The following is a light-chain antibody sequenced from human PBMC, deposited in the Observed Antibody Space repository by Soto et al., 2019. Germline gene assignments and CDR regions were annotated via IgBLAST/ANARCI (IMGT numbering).Light chain of an antibody. CDR1: NSDVGAFNF. V-gene: IGLV2-14*01. CDR3: TSYTSTSHYV. Sequence: QSALTQPASVSGSPGQSITISCTGTNSDVGAFNFVFWYQQHPGKAPKLIIYEVSNRPSGVSNRFSGSKSGNTASLTISGLQAEDEADHYCTSYTSTSHYVFGTGTKVTVL. CDR2: EVS. J-gene: IGLJ1*01.